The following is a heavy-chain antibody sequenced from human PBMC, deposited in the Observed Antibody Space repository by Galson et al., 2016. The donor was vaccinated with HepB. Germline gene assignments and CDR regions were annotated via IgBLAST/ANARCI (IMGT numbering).Heavy chain of an antibody. CDR2: ISGSGTAT. CDR1: GFTFSNYA. J-gene: IGHJ5*02. D-gene: IGHD3-10*01. CDR3: ARDRGPSDP. Sequence: SLRLSCAASGFTFSNYAMSWVRQAPGEGLEWVAVISGSGTATYYADSVKGRFTISRDNAKNSLFLQMDSLRAEDTAVYYCARDRGPSDPWGQGTLVTVSS. V-gene: IGHV3-23*01.